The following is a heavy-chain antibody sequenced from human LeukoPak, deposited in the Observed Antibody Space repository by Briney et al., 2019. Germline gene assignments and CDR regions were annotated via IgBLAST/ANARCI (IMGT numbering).Heavy chain of an antibody. CDR2: IRSKAYGGTT. J-gene: IGHJ4*02. Sequence: GRSLRLSCTASGFTFGDYAMSWVRQAPGKGLEWVGFIRSKAYGGTTEYAASVKGRFTISRDDSKSIAYLQMNSLKTEDTAVYYCTRAMPDDLWSGYASFYFDYWGQGTLVTVSS. CDR1: GFTFGDYA. V-gene: IGHV3-49*04. D-gene: IGHD3-3*01. CDR3: TRAMPDDLWSGYASFYFDY.